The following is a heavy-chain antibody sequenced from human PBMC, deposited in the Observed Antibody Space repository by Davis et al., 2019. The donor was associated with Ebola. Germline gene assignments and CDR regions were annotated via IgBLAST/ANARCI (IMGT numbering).Heavy chain of an antibody. J-gene: IGHJ2*01. CDR1: GYTFTSYD. Sequence: ASVKVSCKASGYTFTSYDINWLRQATGQGLEWMEWMNPNSGNTGYAQKFQGRVTMTRSTSISTAYMELSSLRSEDTAVYYCARGRVAARPRLGWYFDLWGRGTLVTVSS. CDR3: ARGRVAARPRLGWYFDL. CDR2: MNPNSGNT. D-gene: IGHD6-6*01. V-gene: IGHV1-8*01.